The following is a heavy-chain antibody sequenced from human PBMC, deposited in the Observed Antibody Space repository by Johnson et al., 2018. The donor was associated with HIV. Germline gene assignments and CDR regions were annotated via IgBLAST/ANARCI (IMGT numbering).Heavy chain of an antibody. J-gene: IGHJ3*01. V-gene: IGHV3-66*01. Sequence: VQLVESGGGLVQPGGSLRLSCAASGFTVSSNYMSWVRQAPGKGLEWVSVIYSGGSTYYADSVKGRFTISRDNSKNTLFLQMNSLRADDTAVYYCAKSQDRSAYDYDFDLWGQGTMVTVSS. CDR2: IYSGGST. CDR1: GFTVSSNY. D-gene: IGHD5-12*01. CDR3: AKSQDRSAYDYDFDL.